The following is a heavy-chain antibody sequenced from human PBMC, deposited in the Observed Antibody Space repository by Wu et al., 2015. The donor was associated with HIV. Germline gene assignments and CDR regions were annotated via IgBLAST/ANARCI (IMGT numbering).Heavy chain of an antibody. CDR2: INPSGGST. CDR1: GYTFTGYY. Sequence: QVQLVQSGAEVKKPGASVKVSCKASGYTFTGYYMHWVRQAPGQGLEWMGIINPSGGSTSYAQKFQGRVTMTRDTSTSTVYMELSSLRSEDTAVYYCARRGPNVGYEAYYFDYWGQGTLVTVSS. CDR3: ARRGPNVGYEAYYFDY. V-gene: IGHV1-46*01. J-gene: IGHJ4*02. D-gene: IGHD1-26*01.